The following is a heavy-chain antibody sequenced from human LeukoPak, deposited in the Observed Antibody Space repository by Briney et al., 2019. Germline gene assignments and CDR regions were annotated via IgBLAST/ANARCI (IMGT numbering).Heavy chain of an antibody. CDR1: GFTFSSYS. D-gene: IGHD2-21*02. Sequence: GGSLRLSCAASGFTFSSYSMTWVRQAPGKGLEWVAVIWYDGSNKYYADSVKGRFTISRDNSKNTLYLQMNSLRAEDTAVYYCARDVNCGGDCYPLGYWGQGTLVTVSS. CDR2: IWYDGSNK. V-gene: IGHV3-33*08. J-gene: IGHJ4*02. CDR3: ARDVNCGGDCYPLGY.